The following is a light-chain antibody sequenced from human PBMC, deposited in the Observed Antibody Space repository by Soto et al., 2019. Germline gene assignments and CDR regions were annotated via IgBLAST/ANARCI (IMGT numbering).Light chain of an antibody. CDR3: QQYNDWPPLT. V-gene: IGKV3-15*01. CDR2: GAS. Sequence: ETVMTQSAATLSVSPGERTTLSCRASQRLNANLAGYQQKPGQAPRLLIFGASIRATGVPDRFSGSGSGTEFTLSISSLQSEDSAVYYCQQYNDWPPLTFGGGTKVDI. J-gene: IGKJ4*01. CDR1: QRLNAN.